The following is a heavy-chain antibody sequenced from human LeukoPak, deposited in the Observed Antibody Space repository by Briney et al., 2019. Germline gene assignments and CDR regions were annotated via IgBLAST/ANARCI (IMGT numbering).Heavy chain of an antibody. Sequence: ASVKVSCKASGYTFTGYYMHCVRQAPGQGLEWMGWINPNSGGTNYAQKFQGRGTMTRDTSISTAYMEMRRLRSDDTAVYYCARDGSPTLLWFGEGPFDSWGQGTLVTVSS. CDR2: INPNSGGT. V-gene: IGHV1-2*02. CDR3: ARDGSPTLLWFGEGPFDS. D-gene: IGHD3-10*01. CDR1: GYTFTGYY. J-gene: IGHJ4*02.